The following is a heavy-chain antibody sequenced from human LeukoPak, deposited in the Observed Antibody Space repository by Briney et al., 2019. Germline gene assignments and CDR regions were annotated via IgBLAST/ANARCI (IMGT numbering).Heavy chain of an antibody. D-gene: IGHD5-18*01. CDR2: IWYDGSNK. V-gene: IGHV3-33*06. CDR3: AKDKHSYGSGGYYYYMDV. CDR1: GFTFSSYG. Sequence: PGGSLRLSCAASGFTFSSYGMHWVRQAPGKGLEWVAVIWYDGSNKYYADSVKGRFTISRDNSKNTLYLQMNSLRAEDTAVYYCAKDKHSYGSGGYYYYMDVWGKGTTVTVSS. J-gene: IGHJ6*03.